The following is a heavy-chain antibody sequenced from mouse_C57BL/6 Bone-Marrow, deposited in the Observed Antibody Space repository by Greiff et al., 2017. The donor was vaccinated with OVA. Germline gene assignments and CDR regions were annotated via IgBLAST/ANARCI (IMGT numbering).Heavy chain of an antibody. CDR3: AFYYGSSYRYFDV. V-gene: IGHV1-39*01. D-gene: IGHD1-1*01. J-gene: IGHJ1*03. Sequence: VQLKESGPELVKPGASVKISCKASGYSFPDYNMNWVKQSNGKSLEWIGVINPNYGTPSYNQKFKGKATLTVDPSSSTAYMQLNSLTSEDSAVYYCAFYYGSSYRYFDVWGTGTTVTVSS. CDR1: GYSFPDYN. CDR2: INPNYGTP.